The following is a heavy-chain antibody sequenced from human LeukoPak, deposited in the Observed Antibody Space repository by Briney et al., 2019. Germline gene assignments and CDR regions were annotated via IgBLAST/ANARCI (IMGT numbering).Heavy chain of an antibody. CDR3: ASLLWGYADY. Sequence: PSETLSLTCTVSGGSISSSSYYWGWIRQPPGKGLEWIGSIYYSGSTYYNPSLKSRVTISVNTSKNQFSLKLSSVTAADTAVYYCASLLWGYADYWGQGTLVTVSS. CDR1: GGSISSSSYY. D-gene: IGHD2-8*01. J-gene: IGHJ4*02. V-gene: IGHV4-39*01. CDR2: IYYSGST.